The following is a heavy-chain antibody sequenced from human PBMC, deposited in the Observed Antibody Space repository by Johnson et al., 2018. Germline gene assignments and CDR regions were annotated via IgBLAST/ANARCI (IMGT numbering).Heavy chain of an antibody. D-gene: IGHD6-13*01. CDR2: LSYDGTLK. J-gene: IGHJ1*01. CDR1: GFIFNTFA. Sequence: VQLVESGGGVVQPGRSLRLSCVASGFIFNTFAMHWVRQAPGKGLEWVATLSYDGTLKYYTDSVKGRFTISRDNSQNTLWLQMDSLGAEDTAMYYCARGRIAAAGMAQYFQHWGQGTLVTVSS. CDR3: ARGRIAAAGMAQYFQH. V-gene: IGHV3-30*14.